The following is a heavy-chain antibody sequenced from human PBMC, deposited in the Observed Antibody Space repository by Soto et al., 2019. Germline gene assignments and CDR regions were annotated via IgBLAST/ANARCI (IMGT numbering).Heavy chain of an antibody. V-gene: IGHV3-74*01. Sequence: GGALRLSCAASGFTFSSYWMHWVRQTPEKGLVWVSHIDNDGISTTYADSVKGRFTISRDDSKNTLYLQMNSLRAEDTAVYYCAKLAAATRGVDWFDPWGQGTLVTVSS. D-gene: IGHD6-13*01. CDR1: GFTFSSYW. CDR2: IDNDGIST. CDR3: AKLAAATRGVDWFDP. J-gene: IGHJ5*02.